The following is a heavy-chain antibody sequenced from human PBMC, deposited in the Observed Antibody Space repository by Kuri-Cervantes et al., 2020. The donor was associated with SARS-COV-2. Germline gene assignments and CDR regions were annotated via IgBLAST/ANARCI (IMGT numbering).Heavy chain of an antibody. V-gene: IGHV5-10-1*01. CDR3: TSPRYYYDSSGDDHAFDI. D-gene: IGHD3-22*01. J-gene: IGHJ3*02. CDR1: GGTFSSYA. CDR2: IDPSDSYT. Sequence: KVSCKASGGTFSSYAISWVRQMPGKGLEWMGRIDPSDSYTNYSPSFQGHVTISADKSISTAYLQWSSLKASDTAMYYCTSPRYYYDSSGDDHAFDIWGQGTMVTVSS.